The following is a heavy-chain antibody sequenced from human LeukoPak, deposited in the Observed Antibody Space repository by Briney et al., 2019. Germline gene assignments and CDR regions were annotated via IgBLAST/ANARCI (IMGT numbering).Heavy chain of an antibody. D-gene: IGHD6-13*01. CDR2: VNAGNHNT. CDR1: GYTFTSYA. V-gene: IGHV1-3*01. CDR3: ASTGYSSSWYGVFDY. J-gene: IGHJ4*02. Sequence: ASVKVSCKASGYTFTSYAMHWVRQAPGQRLEWMGWVNAGNHNTKYSQKFQGRVTITRDTSASTAYMELSSLRSEDTAVYYCASTGYSSSWYGVFDYWGQRTLVTVSS.